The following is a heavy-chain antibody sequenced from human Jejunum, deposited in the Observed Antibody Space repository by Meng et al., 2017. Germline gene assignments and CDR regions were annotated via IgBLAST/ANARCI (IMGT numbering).Heavy chain of an antibody. D-gene: IGHD5-12*01. Sequence: VHPTEAGPGLVKPSGTLSLTCAVSGGSISDSNWWSWVRQPPGKGLEWIGEIYHTGSTNYNPSLKSRVTMSLDKSKNQFFLDLTSVTAADTAVYYCARDLLGPAIAASGYFDPWGQGTLVTVSS. CDR2: IYHTGST. CDR1: GGSISDSNW. J-gene: IGHJ5*02. V-gene: IGHV4-4*02. CDR3: ARDLLGPAIAASGYFDP.